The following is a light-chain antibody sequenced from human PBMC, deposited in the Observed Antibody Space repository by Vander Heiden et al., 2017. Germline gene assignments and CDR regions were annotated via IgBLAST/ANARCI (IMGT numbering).Light chain of an antibody. J-gene: IGKJ2*01. CDR2: AAS. CDR1: QSINSY. V-gene: IGKV1-39*01. CDR3: QHSDSTLFT. Sequence: DIQMTQSTSSLSAYVGDRVTINCRASQSINSYLNWYQQKPGKAPKLLIYAASTLQIGVPSRFSGSGSGTDFTLTISRLQPEDFATYYCQHSDSTLFTFGQGTKVEIK.